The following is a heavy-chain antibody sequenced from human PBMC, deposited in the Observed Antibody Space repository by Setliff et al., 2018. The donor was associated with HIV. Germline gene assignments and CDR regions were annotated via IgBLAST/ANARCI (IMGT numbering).Heavy chain of an antibody. CDR2: IYAAGST. CDR3: ARVSKSSPDAFDI. V-gene: IGHV3-53*04. CDR1: GFSVSSNY. Sequence: LSCAASGFSVSSNYMSWVRQAPGKGLEWVSVIYAAGSTYYADSVKGRFTISRHNSKNTLYLQLNSLRAEDTAVYYCARVSKSSPDAFDIWGQGTMVTVSS. D-gene: IGHD6-13*01. J-gene: IGHJ3*02.